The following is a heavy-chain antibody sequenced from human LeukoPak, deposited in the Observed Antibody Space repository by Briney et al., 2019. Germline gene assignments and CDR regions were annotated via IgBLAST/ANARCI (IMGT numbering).Heavy chain of an antibody. Sequence: GGSLRLSCAASGFTFSSYAMNWVRQAPGKGLEWVSVIYSGGSTYYADSVKGRFTISRDNSKNTLYLQMNSLRAEDTAVYYCARGAIHHYLGYWGQGTLVTVSS. D-gene: IGHD5-18*01. V-gene: IGHV3-53*01. CDR1: GFTFSSYA. CDR3: ARGAIHHYLGY. J-gene: IGHJ4*02. CDR2: IYSGGST.